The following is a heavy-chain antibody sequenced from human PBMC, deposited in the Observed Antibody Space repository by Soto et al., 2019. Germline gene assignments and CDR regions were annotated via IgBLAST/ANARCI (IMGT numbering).Heavy chain of an antibody. Sequence: QVQLVQSGAEVKKPGASVKVSCKASGYSFTSYGISWVRQAPGQGLDWMGWITTYNGNTKNAQDLQGRVTMTTDTSTSTAYMELRSLRSDDTAVYYCARFSGGVYNTYYFYYGMDVWGQGTTVTVSS. CDR1: GYSFTSYG. D-gene: IGHD2-15*01. CDR2: ITTYNGNT. CDR3: ARFSGGVYNTYYFYYGMDV. J-gene: IGHJ6*02. V-gene: IGHV1-18*04.